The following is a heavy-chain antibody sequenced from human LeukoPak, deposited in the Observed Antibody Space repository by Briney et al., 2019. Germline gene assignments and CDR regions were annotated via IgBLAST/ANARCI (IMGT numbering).Heavy chain of an antibody. CDR1: GGSFSGYY. CDR3: ARGQIYCSSTSCYAWYFDY. CDR2: INHSGST. Sequence: SETLSLTCAVYGGSFSGYYWSWVRQPPGKGLEGIGEINHSGSTNYNPSLKSRVTISVDTSKNQFSLKLSSVPAEDTAVYYCARGQIYCSSTSCYAWYFDYWGQRTLVTVSS. V-gene: IGHV4-34*01. D-gene: IGHD2-2*01. J-gene: IGHJ4*02.